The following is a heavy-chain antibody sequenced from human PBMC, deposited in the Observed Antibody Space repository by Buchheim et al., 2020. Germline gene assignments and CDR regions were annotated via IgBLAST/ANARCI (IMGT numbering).Heavy chain of an antibody. CDR1: GFTFSNAW. CDR2: IKSKTDGGTT. D-gene: IGHD1-14*01. CDR3: TTGPGTRVFYYYYGMDV. Sequence: EVQLVESGGGLVKPGGSLRLSCAASGFTFSNAWMSWVRQAPGKGLEWVGRIKSKTDGGTTDYAAPVKGRFTIPRDDSKNTLYLQMNSLKTEDTAVYYFTTGPGTRVFYYYYGMDVWGQGTT. J-gene: IGHJ6*02. V-gene: IGHV3-15*01.